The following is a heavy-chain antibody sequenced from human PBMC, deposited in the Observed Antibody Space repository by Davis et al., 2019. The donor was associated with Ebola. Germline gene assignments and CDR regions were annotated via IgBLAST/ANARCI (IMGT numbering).Heavy chain of an antibody. CDR1: GFTVSSNY. V-gene: IGHV3-53*05. D-gene: IGHD3-3*01. CDR2: IYSGGST. Sequence: PGGSLRLSCAASGFTVSSNYMSWVRQAPGKGLEWVSVIYSGGSTYYADSVKGRFTISRDNSKNTLYLQMNSLRAEDTAVYYCARGRARITIFGVAQPFDYWGQGTLVTVSS. CDR3: ARGRARITIFGVAQPFDY. J-gene: IGHJ4*02.